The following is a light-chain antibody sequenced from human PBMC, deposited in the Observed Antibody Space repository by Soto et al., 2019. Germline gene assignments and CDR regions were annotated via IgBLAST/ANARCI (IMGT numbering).Light chain of an antibody. CDR3: QQYGSAGLT. CDR2: GAS. V-gene: IGKV3-20*01. CDR1: QSVSSSY. Sequence: EIVLTQSPGTLSLSPGERATLSCRASQSVSSSYLAWYQQKPGQAPRLLIYGASSRATGIPDRFSGSGSGTAFTLTISRLEPEDFAVYYCQQYGSAGLTFGGGTKGEI. J-gene: IGKJ4*01.